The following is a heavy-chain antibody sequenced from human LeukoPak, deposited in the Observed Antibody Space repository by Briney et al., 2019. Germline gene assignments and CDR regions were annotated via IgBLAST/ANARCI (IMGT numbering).Heavy chain of an antibody. D-gene: IGHD4-23*01. CDR1: GFTFSSYA. V-gene: IGHV3-30*04. CDR3: ARRAGGYSHPYDY. CDR2: ISYDGSNK. J-gene: IGHJ4*02. Sequence: GGSLRLSCAASGFTFSSYAMHWVRQAPGKGLEWVAVISYDGSNKYYADSVKGRFTISRDNSKNTLYLQMNSLRAEDTAVYYCARRAGGYSHPYDYWGQGILVTVSS.